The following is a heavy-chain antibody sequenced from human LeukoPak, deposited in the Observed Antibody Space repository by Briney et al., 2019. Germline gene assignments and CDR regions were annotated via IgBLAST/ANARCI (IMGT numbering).Heavy chain of an antibody. CDR1: GFTFSSYA. D-gene: IGHD3-9*01. J-gene: IGHJ4*02. CDR2: ISGSGGST. CDR3: AKDRPHYNYDILTGYLYYFDY. V-gene: IGHV3-23*01. Sequence: GSLRLSCAASGFTFSSYAMGWVRQAPGKGLEWVSAISGSGGSTYYADSVKGRFTISRDNSKNTLYLQMNSLRAEDTAVYYCAKDRPHYNYDILTGYLYYFDYWGQGTLVTVSS.